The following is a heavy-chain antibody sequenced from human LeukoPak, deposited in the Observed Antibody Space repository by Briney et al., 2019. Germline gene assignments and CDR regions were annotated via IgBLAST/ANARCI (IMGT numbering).Heavy chain of an antibody. D-gene: IGHD3-3*01. CDR1: GFTFSSYG. CDR3: ARITPGNDFWSGYYPYYYYGMDV. J-gene: IGHJ6*02. Sequence: GGSLRLSCAASGFTFSSYGMHWVRQAPGKGLEWVAVIWYDGSNKYYADSVKGRFTISRDNSKNTLYLQMNSLRAEDTAVYYCARITPGNDFWSGYYPYYYYGMDVWGQGTTVTVSS. V-gene: IGHV3-33*01. CDR2: IWYDGSNK.